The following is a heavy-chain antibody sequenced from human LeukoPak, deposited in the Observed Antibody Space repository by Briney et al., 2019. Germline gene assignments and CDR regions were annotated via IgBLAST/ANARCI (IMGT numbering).Heavy chain of an antibody. Sequence: ASVKVSRKASGYTFTGYYMHLVRQAPGQGLEWMGWINPNSGGTNYAQKFQGRVTMTRDTSISTAYLQWSSLKASDTAMYYCARRGAAAGIDYWGQGTLVTVSS. D-gene: IGHD6-13*01. J-gene: IGHJ4*02. CDR1: GYTFTGYY. CDR3: ARRGAAAGIDY. V-gene: IGHV1-2*02. CDR2: INPNSGGT.